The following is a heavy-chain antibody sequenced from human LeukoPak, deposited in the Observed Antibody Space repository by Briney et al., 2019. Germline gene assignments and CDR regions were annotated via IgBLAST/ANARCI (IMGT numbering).Heavy chain of an antibody. CDR2: ISAYNGNT. J-gene: IGHJ6*02. CDR1: GYTFTSYG. V-gene: IGHV1-18*01. CDR3: AREETHHVYYGMDV. Sequence: ASVKVSCKASGYTFTSYGISWVRQAPGQGLEWMGLISAYNGNTNYAQKVQGRVTMTTDTSTSTAYMELRSLRSDDTAVYYCAREETHHVYYGMDVWGQGTMVTVSS. D-gene: IGHD1-14*01.